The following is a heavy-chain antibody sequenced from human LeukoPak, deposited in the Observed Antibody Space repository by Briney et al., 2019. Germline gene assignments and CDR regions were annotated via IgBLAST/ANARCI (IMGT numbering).Heavy chain of an antibody. V-gene: IGHV3-23*01. CDR1: GFTFSTYA. CDR2: ISGNSDGK. Sequence: GGSLRLSCTASGFTFSTYAMTWVRQAPGEGLEWVSAISGNSDGKYYADSVRGRFTISRDNSRNPLFLQMNSLRAEDTAIYYCATYLAAADHWGQGTQVTVSS. D-gene: IGHD6-13*01. CDR3: ATYLAAADH. J-gene: IGHJ4*02.